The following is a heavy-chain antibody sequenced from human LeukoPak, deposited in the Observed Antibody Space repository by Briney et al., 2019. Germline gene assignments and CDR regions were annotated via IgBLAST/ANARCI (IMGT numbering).Heavy chain of an antibody. Sequence: SETLSLTCTVSGGSISSYYWSWIRQPPGKGLEWIGYIYYSGSTNYNPSLKSRVTISVDTSKNQFSLKPSSVTAADTAVYYCARHTGGWGSFDYWGQGTLVTVSS. D-gene: IGHD7-27*01. CDR3: ARHTGGWGSFDY. V-gene: IGHV4-59*08. CDR2: IYYSGST. CDR1: GGSISSYY. J-gene: IGHJ4*02.